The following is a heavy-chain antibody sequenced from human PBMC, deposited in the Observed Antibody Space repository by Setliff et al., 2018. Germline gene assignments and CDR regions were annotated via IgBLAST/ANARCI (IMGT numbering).Heavy chain of an antibody. D-gene: IGHD3-3*01. CDR3: ARRYNFWSGYLDY. CDR2: IYYSGST. CDR1: GGSISSGGYY. V-gene: IGHV4-39*07. J-gene: IGHJ4*02. Sequence: SETLSLTCTVSGGSISSGGYYWSWIRQHPGKGLEWIGSIYYSGSTYYNPSLKSRVTISVDTSKNQFSLKLSSVTAADTAVYYCARRYNFWSGYLDYWGQGTLVTVSS.